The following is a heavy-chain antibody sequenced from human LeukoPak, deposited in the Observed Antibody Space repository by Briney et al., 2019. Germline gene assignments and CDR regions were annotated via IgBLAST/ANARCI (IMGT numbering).Heavy chain of an antibody. V-gene: IGHV3-33*01. Sequence: GRSLRLSCAASGFTFSSDGMHWVRQAPGKGLEWVAVIWYDGSNKYYADSVKGRFTISRDNSKNTLYLQMNSLRAEDTAVYYCARERYGDYGNAFDIWGQGTMVTVSS. CDR2: IWYDGSNK. D-gene: IGHD4-17*01. CDR3: ARERYGDYGNAFDI. J-gene: IGHJ3*02. CDR1: GFTFSSDG.